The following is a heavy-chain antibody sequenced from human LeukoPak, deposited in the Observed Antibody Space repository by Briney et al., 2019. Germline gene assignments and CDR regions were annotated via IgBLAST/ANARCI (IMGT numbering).Heavy chain of an antibody. CDR1: GFTFSSYA. J-gene: IGHJ4*02. D-gene: IGHD3-22*01. CDR2: ISYDGSNK. CDR3: ARVLPRNYYDSSGYFDY. V-gene: IGHV3-30-3*01. Sequence: PGGSLRLSCAASGFTFSSYAMHWVRQAPGKGLEWVAVISYDGSNKYYADSVKGRFTISRDNSKNTLYLQMNSLRAEDTAVYYCARVLPRNYYDSSGYFDYWGQGTLVTVSS.